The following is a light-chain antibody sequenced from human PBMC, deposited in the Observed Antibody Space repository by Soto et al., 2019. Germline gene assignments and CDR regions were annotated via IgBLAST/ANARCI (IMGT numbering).Light chain of an antibody. CDR3: QYWDNYSWT. J-gene: IGKJ1*01. CDR2: KAS. CDR1: RSITDW. V-gene: IGKV1-5*03. Sequence: DIQMTQSPSTLSASVGDRVTITCRASRSITDWLAWYQQKPGKAPKFLIYKASNLEGGVPSRFSGSGSGTEFTLTISSVQPDDFATYYCQYWDNYSWTFGQGTKVELK.